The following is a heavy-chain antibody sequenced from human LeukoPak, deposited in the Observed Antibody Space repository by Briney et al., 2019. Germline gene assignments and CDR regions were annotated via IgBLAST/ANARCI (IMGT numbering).Heavy chain of an antibody. CDR2: INPSSGGT. V-gene: IGHV1-2*06. J-gene: IGHJ5*02. CDR1: GYTFTKYY. D-gene: IGHD2-15*01. Sequence: ASVKASCKASGYTFTKYYMFWVRQAPGQGLEWMGRINPSSGGTDYAQKFQGRVTMTRDTSISTAYMELSRLRSDDTAMYYCARGYCSGGSCYSVENWFDPWGQGTLDTVSS. CDR3: ARGYCSGGSCYSVENWFDP.